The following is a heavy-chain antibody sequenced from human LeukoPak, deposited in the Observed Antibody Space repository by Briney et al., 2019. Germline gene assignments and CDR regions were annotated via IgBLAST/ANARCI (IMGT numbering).Heavy chain of an antibody. V-gene: IGHV5-51*01. CDR3: ARPLLGSSLGGYGY. J-gene: IGHJ4*02. CDR1: GYSFINYW. CDR2: IYPHDSNT. D-gene: IGHD5-12*01. Sequence: GESLKISCQASGYSFINYWIVWVRQMPGKGLEWMGIIYPHDSNTKYSPSFQGQVTISADKSISTAYLQWSSLKASDTAMYYCARPLLGSSLGGYGYWGQGTLVTVSS.